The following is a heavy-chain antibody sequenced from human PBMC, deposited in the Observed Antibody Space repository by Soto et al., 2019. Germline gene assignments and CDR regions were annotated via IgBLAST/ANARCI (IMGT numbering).Heavy chain of an antibody. CDR3: ARFYGNAFDV. V-gene: IGHV4-39*02. CDR2: IYYDGST. CDR1: GVSITPSSYN. J-gene: IGHJ3*01. Sequence: SETLSLTSSVSGVSITPSSYNWDWIRQPPGTGLEWIGTIYYDGSTSYNPSLKSQVTISVDTSKTHFALKVNSVTAADTAVYYCARFYGNAFDVWGRGTVVTVSS. D-gene: IGHD3-10*01.